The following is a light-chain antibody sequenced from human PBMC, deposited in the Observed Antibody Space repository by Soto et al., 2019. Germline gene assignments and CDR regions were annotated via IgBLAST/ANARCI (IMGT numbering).Light chain of an antibody. CDR1: QNINSW. CDR2: EAS. V-gene: IGKV1-5*03. CDR3: QQCNTYSGT. Sequence: DIHMTQSPSTLSASVGDRVTITCRASQNINSWLAWYQQKPGKAPKLLIYEASSLEKGVPARFGGSGSGTEFTLTISSLQPDDFATYFCQQCNTYSGTFAQGTKVDIK. J-gene: IGKJ1*01.